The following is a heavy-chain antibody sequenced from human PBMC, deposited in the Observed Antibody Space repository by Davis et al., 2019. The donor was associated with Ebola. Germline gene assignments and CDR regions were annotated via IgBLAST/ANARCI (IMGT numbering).Heavy chain of an antibody. CDR3: ARVDGGIVGANYGMDV. Sequence: ASVQVSCKASGYTFTGYYMHWVRQAPGQGLEWMGRINPNSGGTNYAQKFQGRVTMTRDTSISTAYMELSRLRSDDTAVYYCARVDGGIVGANYGMDVWGKGTTVTVSS. J-gene: IGHJ6*04. CDR2: INPNSGGT. V-gene: IGHV1-2*06. CDR1: GYTFTGYY. D-gene: IGHD1-26*01.